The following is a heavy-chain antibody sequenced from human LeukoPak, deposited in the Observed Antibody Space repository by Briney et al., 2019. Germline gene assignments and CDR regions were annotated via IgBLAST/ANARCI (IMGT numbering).Heavy chain of an antibody. J-gene: IGHJ4*02. Sequence: GGSLRLSCSASGFTFSSYAMHWVREAPGKGLEYVSAISSNGGSTYYADSVKGRFTISRDNSKNTLYLQMSSLRAEDTAVYYCANGGNSGWRFDYWGQGTLVTVSS. D-gene: IGHD4-23*01. CDR1: GFTFSSYA. V-gene: IGHV3-64D*06. CDR2: ISSNGGST. CDR3: ANGGNSGWRFDY.